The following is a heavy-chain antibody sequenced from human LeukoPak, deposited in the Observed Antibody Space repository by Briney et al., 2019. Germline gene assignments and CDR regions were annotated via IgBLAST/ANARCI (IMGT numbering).Heavy chain of an antibody. Sequence: SETLSLTCTVSGDSVSGISFYWSWIRQPPGKGLQYIGYIQYSGSTNYNPSLKGRVTISLDMSKNQFSLKLSSVTAADTAAYYCARLPRWSVGMDVWGQGTTVTVSS. J-gene: IGHJ6*02. CDR1: GDSVSGISFY. CDR3: ARLPRWSVGMDV. CDR2: IQYSGST. V-gene: IGHV4-61*01. D-gene: IGHD4-23*01.